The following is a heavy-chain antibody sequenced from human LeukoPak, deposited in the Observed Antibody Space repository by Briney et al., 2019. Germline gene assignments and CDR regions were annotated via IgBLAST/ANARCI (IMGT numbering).Heavy chain of an antibody. V-gene: IGHV1-24*01. CDR1: GYTLTELS. J-gene: IGHJ4*02. CDR2: FDPEDGET. CDR3: AASRNWGSIPYFDY. D-gene: IGHD7-27*01. Sequence: ASVTVSCKVSGYTLTELSMHWVRQAPGKGLEWMGGFDPEDGETIYAQKSQGRVTMTEDKYTDTAYMELSSLRSEDTAVYYCAASRNWGSIPYFDYWGQETLVTVSS.